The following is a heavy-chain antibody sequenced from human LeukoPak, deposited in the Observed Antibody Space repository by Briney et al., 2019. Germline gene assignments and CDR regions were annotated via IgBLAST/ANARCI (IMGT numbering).Heavy chain of an antibody. CDR3: ARDRSSWFDY. J-gene: IGHJ4*02. CDR2: ISSSSSYI. V-gene: IGHV3-21*01. CDR1: GFTFTTYS. Sequence: GGSLRLSCAASGFTFTTYSMHWVRQAPGKGLEWVSSISSSSSYIYYADSVKGRFTISRDNAKNSLLLQMNSLRAEDTAVYYCARDRSSWFDYWGQGTLVTVSS. D-gene: IGHD6-13*01.